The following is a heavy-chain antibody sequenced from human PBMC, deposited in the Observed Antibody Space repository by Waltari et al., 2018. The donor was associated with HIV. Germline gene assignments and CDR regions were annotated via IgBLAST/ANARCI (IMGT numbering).Heavy chain of an antibody. D-gene: IGHD6-13*01. J-gene: IGHJ3*02. CDR2: IKPNSGGT. CDR1: GYTFTRSY. CDR3: ARSRGRIAAAGTKGAFDI. Sequence: QVQLVQSGAAVKTPGASVKVSCKASGYTFTRSYMHWVGEDSGQGFEWMGGIKPNSGGTNDAQKFQGRVTMTRDTSISTAYMELSRLRSDDTAVYYCARSRGRIAAAGTKGAFDIWGQGTMVTVSS. V-gene: IGHV1-2*02.